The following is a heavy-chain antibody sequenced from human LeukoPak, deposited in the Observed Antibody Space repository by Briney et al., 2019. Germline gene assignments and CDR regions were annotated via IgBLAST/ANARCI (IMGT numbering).Heavy chain of an antibody. J-gene: IGHJ4*02. Sequence: PSETLSLTCAVYGGSFSGYYWSWIRQPPGKGLEWIGEINLSGSTNYNPSLKSRVTISVDTSKNQFSLKLSSVTAADTAVYYCAREGYDYVWGSYRYLRFDYWGQGTLVTVSS. CDR3: AREGYDYVWGSYRYLRFDY. CDR2: INLSGST. CDR1: GGSFSGYY. V-gene: IGHV4-34*01. D-gene: IGHD3-16*02.